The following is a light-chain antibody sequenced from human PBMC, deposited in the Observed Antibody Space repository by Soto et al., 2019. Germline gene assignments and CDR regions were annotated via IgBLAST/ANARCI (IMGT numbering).Light chain of an antibody. CDR2: GAS. Sequence: EIVLTQPPGTLSLSPGERATLSCRASQSISSTYLAWYQQKPGQAPRLLIFGASTKATGIPDRFSGGGSGTDFSLTISRLEPEDFAVYYCQQYGGSPSITFGQGTRLEIK. CDR3: QQYGGSPSIT. V-gene: IGKV3-20*01. J-gene: IGKJ5*01. CDR1: QSISSTY.